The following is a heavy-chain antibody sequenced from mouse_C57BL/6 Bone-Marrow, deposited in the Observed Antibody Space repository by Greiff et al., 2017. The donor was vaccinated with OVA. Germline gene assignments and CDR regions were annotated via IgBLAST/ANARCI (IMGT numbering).Heavy chain of an antibody. D-gene: IGHD1-1*01. CDR2: IYPRSGNP. J-gene: IGHJ3*01. CDR1: GYTFPSSG. V-gene: IGHV1-81*01. Sequence: LLPSGAELVKPGASVQLSCKASGYTFPSSGISWVKQRTGQGLEWIGQIYPRSGNPYYTEKFKGKATLTADKSTSTAYTELRRLTSEYSEVYFWLREGYDCGRCDKAYWGQGTLVTVSA. CDR3: LREGYDCGRCDKAY.